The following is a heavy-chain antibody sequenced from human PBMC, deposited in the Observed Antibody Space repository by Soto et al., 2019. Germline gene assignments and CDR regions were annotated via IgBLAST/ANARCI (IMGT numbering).Heavy chain of an antibody. CDR3: ARGTAAPIVVVPAASADYYYYMDV. Sequence: QVQLVQSGAEVKKPGASVKVSCKASGYTFTGYYMHWVRQAPGQGLEWMGWINPNSGGTNYAQKLQGWVTMTRDTSISTAYMELSRLRSDDTAVYYCARGTAAPIVVVPAASADYYYYMDVWGKGTTVTVSS. J-gene: IGHJ6*03. CDR1: GYTFTGYY. D-gene: IGHD2-2*01. CDR2: INPNSGGT. V-gene: IGHV1-2*04.